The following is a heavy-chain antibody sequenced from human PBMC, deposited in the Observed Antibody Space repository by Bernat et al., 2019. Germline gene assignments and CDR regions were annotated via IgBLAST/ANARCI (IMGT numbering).Heavy chain of an antibody. CDR1: GYTFTGYY. CDR2: INPNSGGT. CDR3: EREVDIGENAFDI. Sequence: QVQLVQSGAEVKKPGASVKVSCKASGYTFTGYYMHWVRQAPGQGLEWMGWINPNSGGTNYAQKFQGWVTVTRDTSISTAHMELSRLRSDDTAMYYCEREVDIGENAFDIWGRGTRVIVFS. J-gene: IGHJ3*02. V-gene: IGHV1-2*04. D-gene: IGHD2-21*01.